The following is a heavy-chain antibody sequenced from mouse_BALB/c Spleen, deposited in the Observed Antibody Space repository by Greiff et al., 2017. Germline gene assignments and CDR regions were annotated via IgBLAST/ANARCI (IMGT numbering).Heavy chain of an antibody. D-gene: IGHD1-3*01. V-gene: IGHV1-15*01. CDR1: GYTFTDYE. CDR2: IDPETGGT. CDR3: ALNFWFAY. J-gene: IGHJ3*01. Sequence: QVQLQQSGAELVRPGASVTLSCKASGYTFTDYEMHWVKQTPVHGLEWIGAIDPETGGTAYNQKFKGKATITADTSSNTAYLQLSSLTSEDTAVYYCALNFWFAYWGQGTLVTVSA.